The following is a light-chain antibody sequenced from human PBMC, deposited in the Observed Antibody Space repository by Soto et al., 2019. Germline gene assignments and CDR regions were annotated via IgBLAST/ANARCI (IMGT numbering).Light chain of an antibody. CDR3: QQYNSYSQT. V-gene: IGKV1-5*01. CDR2: DAS. J-gene: IGKJ1*01. Sequence: DIPMTQSPSTLSASVGERVTITCRASQSISSWLAWYQQKPGKAPKLLIYDASSLESGVPSRFSGSGSGTEFTLTISSLQPDDFATYYCQQYNSYSQTFGQGTKVEIK. CDR1: QSISSW.